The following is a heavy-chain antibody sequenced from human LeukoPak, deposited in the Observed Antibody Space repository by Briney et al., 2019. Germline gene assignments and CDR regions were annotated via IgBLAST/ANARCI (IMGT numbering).Heavy chain of an antibody. CDR3: ARRVGYYDFWSGYYTGHFDY. CDR1: GRSFRGYY. Sequence: PSETLSLTCAVYGRSFRGYYWSWIRQPPGKGLEWIGDINHSGSTNYDPSRKSRVTISVDTSKNQFSLKLSSVTAADTAVYYCARRVGYYDFWSGYYTGHFDYWGQGTLVTVSS. V-gene: IGHV4-34*01. J-gene: IGHJ4*02. D-gene: IGHD3-3*01. CDR2: INHSGST.